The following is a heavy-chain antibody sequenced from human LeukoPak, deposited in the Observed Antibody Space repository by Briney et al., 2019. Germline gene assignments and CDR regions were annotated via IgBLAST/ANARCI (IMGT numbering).Heavy chain of an antibody. D-gene: IGHD2-21*02. CDR3: ASGGYCGGDCYSRSFDL. CDR2: ISSSGTYI. V-gene: IGHV3-21*01. Sequence: GGSLRLSCAASGFPFNTYSMNWVRQAPGKGLEWVSSISSSGTYIFYADSVKGRFTISRDNTKNSLYLQMNSLRAEDTAIYCCASGGYCGGDCYSRSFDLWGRGTLVTVSS. CDR1: GFPFNTYS. J-gene: IGHJ2*01.